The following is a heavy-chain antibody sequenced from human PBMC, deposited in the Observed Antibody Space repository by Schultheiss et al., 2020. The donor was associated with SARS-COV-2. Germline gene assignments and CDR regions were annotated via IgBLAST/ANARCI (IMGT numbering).Heavy chain of an antibody. J-gene: IGHJ4*02. CDR1: GFTFSSHA. CDR2: NSGSGDST. V-gene: IGHV3-23*01. D-gene: IGHD2-2*02. Sequence: GGSLRLSCAASGFTFSSHAMSWVRQAPGKGLEWVSTNSGSGDSTYYADSVKGRFTISGDNSKNTLYLQMNSLRADDTAVYYCAKGSSTSFYTQLDYWGQGTLVTVSS. CDR3: AKGSSTSFYTQLDY.